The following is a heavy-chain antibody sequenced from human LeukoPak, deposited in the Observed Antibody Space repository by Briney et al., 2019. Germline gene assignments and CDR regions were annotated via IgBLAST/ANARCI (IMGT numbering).Heavy chain of an antibody. CDR2: VSQDGRNN. D-gene: IGHD6-6*01. J-gene: IGHJ6*03. Sequence: GGSLRLSCAASGFTFNRHPIHWVRQTPGKGLEWVAGVSQDGRNNYYTDSVKGRFTISRDNANNALSLQMNSLRVEDTAVYYCARHGSSLNYYHTYMDVWGDGTTVIASS. V-gene: IGHV3-30*10. CDR3: ARHGSSLNYYHTYMDV. CDR1: GFTFNRHP.